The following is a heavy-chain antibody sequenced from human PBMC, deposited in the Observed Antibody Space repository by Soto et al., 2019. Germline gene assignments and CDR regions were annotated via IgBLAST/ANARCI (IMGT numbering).Heavy chain of an antibody. CDR3: PSEARTSNFYYIMYV. CDR2: IWYDGSNK. J-gene: IGHJ6*02. D-gene: IGHD6-6*01. V-gene: IGHV3-33*01. CDR1: GFTFSSYG. Sequence: QVQLVESGGGVVQPGRSLRLSCAASGFTFSSYGMHWVRQAPGKGLEWVAIIWYDGSNKYYADSVKGRFTISRDNSKNTLYLQMNSPRAEDTALHFIPSEARTSNFYYIMYVWGQGTTVTVSS.